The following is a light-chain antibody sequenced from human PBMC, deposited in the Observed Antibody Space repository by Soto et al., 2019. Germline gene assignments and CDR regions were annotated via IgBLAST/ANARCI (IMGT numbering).Light chain of an antibody. CDR1: LTIGDS. CDR2: GAS. J-gene: IGKJ1*01. V-gene: IGKV1-39*01. Sequence: DIRMTQSPSSLSTSVGDRVTITCRASLTIGDSLSWFQQKVGKPPTLLIYGASALQSGVPARFSGSGSGTDFTLTISRLQPDDFVTYYCQQSYSNPRTFGQGTKVDIK. CDR3: QQSYSNPRT.